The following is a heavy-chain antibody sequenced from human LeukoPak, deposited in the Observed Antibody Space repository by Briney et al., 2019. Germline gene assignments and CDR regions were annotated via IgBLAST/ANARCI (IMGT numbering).Heavy chain of an antibody. Sequence: PGGSLRLSCSASGFTLSSYVMSWVRQALGKGLEWVSTLTNSGGTTYYADSVKGRFTISRDNSKNALYLQMNSLRDEDTAIYYCANRRNYASDYWGQGTLVTVSS. V-gene: IGHV3-23*01. J-gene: IGHJ4*02. CDR2: LTNSGGTT. D-gene: IGHD1-14*01. CDR1: GFTLSSYV. CDR3: ANRRNYASDY.